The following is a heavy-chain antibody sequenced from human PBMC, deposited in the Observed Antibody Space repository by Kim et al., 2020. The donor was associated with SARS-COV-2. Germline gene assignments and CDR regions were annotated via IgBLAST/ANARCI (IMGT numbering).Heavy chain of an antibody. D-gene: IGHD3-10*01. V-gene: IGHV3-30*02. Sequence: RFTISRDNSKNTLYLQMNSLRAEDTAVYYCAKDLAEEYYYGSGSLSSMGYWGQGTLVTVSS. CDR3: AKDLAEEYYYGSGSLSSMGY. J-gene: IGHJ4*02.